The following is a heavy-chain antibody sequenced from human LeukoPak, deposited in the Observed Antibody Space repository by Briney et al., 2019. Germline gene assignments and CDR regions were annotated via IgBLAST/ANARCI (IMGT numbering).Heavy chain of an antibody. J-gene: IGHJ4*02. CDR2: ISSSGSTK. Sequence: GGSLRLSCAASGFTFSSYEMNWVRQAPGKGLEWVSYISSSGSTKYYADSVKGRFTFSRDNARNSLYLQMNSLRAEDTAVYYCARGQWLARGVYFDYWGQGTLVTVSS. D-gene: IGHD6-19*01. V-gene: IGHV3-48*03. CDR3: ARGQWLARGVYFDY. CDR1: GFTFSSYE.